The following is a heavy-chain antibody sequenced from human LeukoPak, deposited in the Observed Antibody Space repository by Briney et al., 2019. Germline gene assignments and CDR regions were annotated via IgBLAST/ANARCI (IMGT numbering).Heavy chain of an antibody. CDR1: GFTFDDYA. J-gene: IGHJ4*02. CDR2: ISGDGSKT. Sequence: GGSLRLSCAASGFTFDDYAMHWVRQAPGKGLQWVSLISGDGSKTYYADSVKGRFTISRDNRKNSLYLQMNSLRTEDTAFYYCTKDIGERGYSVHWGQGTLVTVSS. V-gene: IGHV3-43*02. CDR3: TKDIGERGYSVH. D-gene: IGHD5/OR15-5a*01.